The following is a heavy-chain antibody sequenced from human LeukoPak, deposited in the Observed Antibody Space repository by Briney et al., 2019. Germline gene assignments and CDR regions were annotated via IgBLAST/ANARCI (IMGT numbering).Heavy chain of an antibody. CDR1: GGSISSYY. V-gene: IGHV4-34*01. Sequence: SETLSLTCTVSGGSISSYYWSWIRQPPGKGLEWIGEINHSGSTNYNPSLKSRVTISVDTSKNQFSLKLSSVTAADTAVYYCARGPPAAGYWGQGTLVTVSS. CDR2: INHSGST. D-gene: IGHD6-13*01. J-gene: IGHJ4*02. CDR3: ARGPPAAGY.